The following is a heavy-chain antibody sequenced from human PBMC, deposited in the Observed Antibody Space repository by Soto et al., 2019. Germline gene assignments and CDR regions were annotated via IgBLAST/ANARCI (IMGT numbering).Heavy chain of an antibody. CDR3: ARHHYDFWSGQPLLDGMHV. D-gene: IGHD3-3*01. CDR2: IIPIFGTA. Sequence: ASVKVSCKASGGTFSSYAISWVRQAPGQGLEWMGGIIPIFGTANYAQKFQGRVTITADKSTSTAYMELSSLRSEDTAVYYCARHHYDFWSGQPLLDGMHVWGQGTQVTVYS. CDR1: GGTFSSYA. J-gene: IGHJ6*02. V-gene: IGHV1-69*06.